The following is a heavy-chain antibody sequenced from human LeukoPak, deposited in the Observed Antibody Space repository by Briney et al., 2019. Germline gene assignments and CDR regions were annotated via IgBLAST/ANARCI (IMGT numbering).Heavy chain of an antibody. Sequence: ASVKVSCKASGYTFTIYEFNWVRQAPGQGLEWLGYISPDTGNTGYAQKFQGRVTMTRDTSISTTYMELSSLTSEDTAVYYCARGPRFDPWGQGALVPVSS. CDR2: ISPDTGNT. CDR1: GYTFTIYE. J-gene: IGHJ5*02. CDR3: ARGPRFDP. V-gene: IGHV1-8*01.